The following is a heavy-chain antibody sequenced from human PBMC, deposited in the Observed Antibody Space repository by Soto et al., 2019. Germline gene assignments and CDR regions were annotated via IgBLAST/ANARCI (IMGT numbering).Heavy chain of an antibody. CDR3: AKGGGGWELPAYFYY. D-gene: IGHD1-26*01. CDR2: ISGSGGST. Sequence: EVQLLESGGGLVQPGGSLRLSCAASGFTFSSYAMSWVRQAPGKGLEWVSAISGSGGSTYYADSVKGRFTISRDNSKNTLYLQMNSQRAEDTAVYYCAKGGGGWELPAYFYYWGQGTLVTVSS. CDR1: GFTFSSYA. V-gene: IGHV3-23*01. J-gene: IGHJ4*02.